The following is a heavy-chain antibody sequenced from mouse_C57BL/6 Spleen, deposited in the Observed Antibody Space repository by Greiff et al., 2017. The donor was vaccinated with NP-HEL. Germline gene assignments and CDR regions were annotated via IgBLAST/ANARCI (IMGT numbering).Heavy chain of an antibody. CDR3: APYYDYDGYAMDY. D-gene: IGHD2-4*01. CDR2: IYPGDGDT. J-gene: IGHJ4*01. V-gene: IGHV1-82*01. CDR1: GYAFSSSW. Sequence: VQLKESGPELVKPGASVKISCKASGYAFSSSWMNWVKQRPGKGLEWIGRIYPGDGDTNYNGKFKGKATLTADKSSSTAYMQRSSLTSEDSAVYFCAPYYDYDGYAMDYWGQGTSVTVSS.